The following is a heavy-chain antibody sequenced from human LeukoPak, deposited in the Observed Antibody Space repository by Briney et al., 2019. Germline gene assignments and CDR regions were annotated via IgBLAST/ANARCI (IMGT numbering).Heavy chain of an antibody. J-gene: IGHJ4*02. V-gene: IGHV4-39*07. CDR2: IYYSGST. CDR1: GGSISSSSYY. D-gene: IGHD2-2*01. Sequence: SETLSLTCTVSGGSISSSSYYWGWIRQPPGKGLEWIGSIYYSGSTYYNPSLKSRVTISVDTSKNQFSLKLSSVTAADTAVYYCAREKPSYALDYWGQGTLVTVSS. CDR3: AREKPSYALDY.